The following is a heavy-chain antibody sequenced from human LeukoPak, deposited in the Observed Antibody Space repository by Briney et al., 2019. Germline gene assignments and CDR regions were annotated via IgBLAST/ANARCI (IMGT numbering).Heavy chain of an antibody. Sequence: ASVKVSCKASGYTFTTYDINWVRQALGQGLEWMGWMTPNSGNTGYAQKFQGRVTITRNTSISTAYMELSSLRSEDTAVYYCARHGVDAFDIWGQGTMVTISS. CDR2: MTPNSGNT. CDR3: ARHGVDAFDI. CDR1: GYTFTTYD. V-gene: IGHV1-8*03. D-gene: IGHD3-10*01. J-gene: IGHJ3*02.